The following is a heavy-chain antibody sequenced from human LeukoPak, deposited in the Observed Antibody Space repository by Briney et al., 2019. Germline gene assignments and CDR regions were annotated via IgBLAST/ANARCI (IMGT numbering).Heavy chain of an antibody. V-gene: IGHV4-39*07. D-gene: IGHD1-26*01. Sequence: SETLSLTCTVSGGSISSSSYYWGWIRQPPGKGLEWIGSIYHSGSTNYNPSLKSRVTISVDKSKNQFSLKLSSVTAADTAVYYCARAPVGAVGLWFDPWGQGTLVTVSS. J-gene: IGHJ5*02. CDR2: IYHSGST. CDR3: ARAPVGAVGLWFDP. CDR1: GGSISSSSYY.